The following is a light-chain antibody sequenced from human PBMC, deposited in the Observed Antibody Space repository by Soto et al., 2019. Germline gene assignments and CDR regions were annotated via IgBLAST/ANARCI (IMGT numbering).Light chain of an antibody. CDR2: DAS. Sequence: DTVLTQSPATLSLSPGERATLSCRASQSVTTYLAWYQQKPGQAPRLLIYDASTRATGIPARFSGSGSGADFTLTISSVEPEDFGVYYCQQYETSPHNFGPGTKVDIK. J-gene: IGKJ3*01. V-gene: IGKV3-11*01. CDR1: QSVTTY. CDR3: QQYETSPHN.